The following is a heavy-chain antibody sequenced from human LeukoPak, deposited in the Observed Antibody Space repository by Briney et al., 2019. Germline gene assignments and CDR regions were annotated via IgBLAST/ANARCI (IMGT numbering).Heavy chain of an antibody. V-gene: IGHV1-2*02. CDR2: INPNSGGT. J-gene: IGHJ4*02. CDR3: AREAKGDDSSGYPDY. D-gene: IGHD3-22*01. Sequence: ASVKVSXXASGYTFTXXXXXXXRQAPGQXXXXXXXINPNSGGTNYAQKXXXRVTMTRXXSISTAYMELSRXRSDXXAVYYCAREAKGDDSSGYPDYWGQGTLVTVSS. CDR1: GYTFTXXX.